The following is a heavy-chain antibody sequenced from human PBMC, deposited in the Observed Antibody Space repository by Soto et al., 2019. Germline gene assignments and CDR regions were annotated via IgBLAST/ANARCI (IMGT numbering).Heavy chain of an antibody. Sequence: QVQLQESGPGLVKPSETLSLTCKISGGSISSYYWSWIRQAPGKGLEWIGYIYYRGNTNYNPTLKSRVTISVDTSKNQFSLKVNSVTAADTAVYFCARDRDDYGDHGGFDPWGQGILVTVSS. J-gene: IGHJ5*02. CDR1: GGSISSYY. CDR3: ARDRDDYGDHGGFDP. D-gene: IGHD4-17*01. V-gene: IGHV4-59*01. CDR2: IYYRGNT.